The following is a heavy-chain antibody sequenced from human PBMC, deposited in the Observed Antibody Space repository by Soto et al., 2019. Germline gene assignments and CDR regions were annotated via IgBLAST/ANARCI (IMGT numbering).Heavy chain of an antibody. CDR3: ARLDFRYYECWSGDSPEHSWFDP. D-gene: IGHD3-3*01. CDR1: GGSISSYY. Sequence: SETLSLTCTVSGGSISSYYWSWIRQPPGKGLEWIGYIYYSGSTNYNPSLKSRVTISVDTSKNQFSLKLSSVTAADTAVYYCARLDFRYYECWSGDSPEHSWFDPGGQGNLVTVSS. J-gene: IGHJ5*02. V-gene: IGHV4-59*08. CDR2: IYYSGST.